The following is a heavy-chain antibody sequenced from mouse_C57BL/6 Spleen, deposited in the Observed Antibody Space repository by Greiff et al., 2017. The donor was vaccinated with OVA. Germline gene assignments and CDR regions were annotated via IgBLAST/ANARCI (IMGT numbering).Heavy chain of an antibody. D-gene: IGHD1-1*01. Sequence: QVQLQQSGAELVKPGASVKISCKASGYAFSSYWMNWVKQRPGKGLEWIGQIYPGDGDTNYNGKFKGKATLTADKSSSTAYMQLSSLTSEDSAVYFCARFPHYYGSSRAWFAYWGQGTLVTVSA. CDR1: GYAFSSYW. CDR3: ARFPHYYGSSRAWFAY. V-gene: IGHV1-80*01. J-gene: IGHJ3*01. CDR2: IYPGDGDT.